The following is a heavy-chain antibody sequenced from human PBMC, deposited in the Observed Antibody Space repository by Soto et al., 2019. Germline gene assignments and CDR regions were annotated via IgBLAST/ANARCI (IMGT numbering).Heavy chain of an antibody. D-gene: IGHD1-7*01. V-gene: IGHV4-4*07. Sequence: QVQQLESGPGLVKTWDTLSLTCTVSGAYISDFSWSWIRQPAGKGLEWIGRITVNGNTQYNPSFRRRVTMSMDTSRNQFSLNLQSAAAADTALYYGARESGENCTYEAHWGQGTLVTVSS. CDR2: ITVNGNT. CDR3: ARESGENCTYEAH. CDR1: GAYISDFS. J-gene: IGHJ1*01.